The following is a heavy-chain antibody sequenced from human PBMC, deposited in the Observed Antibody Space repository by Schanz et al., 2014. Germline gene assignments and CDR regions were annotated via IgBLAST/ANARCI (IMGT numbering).Heavy chain of an antibody. V-gene: IGHV1-18*01. D-gene: IGHD2-15*01. J-gene: IGHJ4*02. Sequence: QVHLVQSGAEVKKPGASVKVSCKASGYTFTIYGITWVRQAPGQGLEWIGWISTSIGNTNYAQKFQGRVTMTTDTSTGTAYMELRSPTFDYTAVYYSAKEAGAGCYYAVDWWGQGTLVTVSS. CDR1: GYTFTIYG. CDR3: AKEAGAGCYYAVDW. CDR2: ISTSIGNT.